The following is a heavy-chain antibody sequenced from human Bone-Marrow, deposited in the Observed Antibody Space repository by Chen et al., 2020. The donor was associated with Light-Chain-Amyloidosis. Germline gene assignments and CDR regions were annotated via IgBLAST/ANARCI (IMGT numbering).Heavy chain of an antibody. CDR1: GFSVSSNY. V-gene: IGHV3-53*01. J-gene: IGHJ4*02. CDR2: IYSGGGT. CDR3: ARKTDSGGSGGY. Sequence: QXGGSLRLSCAASGFSVSSNYMYWVRQTPGKGLECVSLIYSGGGTYYADSVRGRFTISRDKNTLYLQMNSLRAEDTAVYYCARKTDSGGSGGYWGQGTLVTVSS. D-gene: IGHD6-19*01.